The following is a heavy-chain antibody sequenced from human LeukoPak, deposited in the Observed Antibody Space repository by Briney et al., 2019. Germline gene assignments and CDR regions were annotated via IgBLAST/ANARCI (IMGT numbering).Heavy chain of an antibody. J-gene: IGHJ4*02. CDR1: GFTFSDYY. V-gene: IGHV3-11*01. CDR3: ARDWPISSTSCSPGDY. CDR2: ISSSGSTI. Sequence: GGSLRLSCAASGFTFSDYYMSWIRQAPGKGLEWVSYISSSGSTIYYADSVKGRFTISRDNAKNSLYLQMNSLRAEDTAVYYCARDWPISSTSCSPGDYWGRGTLVTVSS. D-gene: IGHD2-2*01.